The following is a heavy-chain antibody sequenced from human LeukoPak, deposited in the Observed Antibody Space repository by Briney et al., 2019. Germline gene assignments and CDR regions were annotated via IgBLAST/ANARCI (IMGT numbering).Heavy chain of an antibody. CDR1: GFTFSNYE. CDR2: ISSSGGTI. D-gene: IGHD2-2*01. J-gene: IGHJ4*02. CDR3: ARTFCSTTSCYLPPFDY. V-gene: IGHV3-48*03. Sequence: GGSLRLSCVASGFTFSNYEMNWVRQAPGKGLEWVSYISSSGGTIYYADSVKGRFTISRDNAKNSLFLQMNSLRAEDTAVYYCARTFCSTTSCYLPPFDYWGQGALVTVSS.